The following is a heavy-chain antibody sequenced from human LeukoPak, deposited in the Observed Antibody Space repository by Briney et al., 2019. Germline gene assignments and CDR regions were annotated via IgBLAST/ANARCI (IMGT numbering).Heavy chain of an antibody. J-gene: IGHJ3*02. V-gene: IGHV7-4-1*02. CDR2: INTNTGNP. CDR3: ARDRNYYDSSEDAFDI. D-gene: IGHD3-22*01. CDR1: GGTFSSYA. Sequence: SVKVSCKASGGTFSSYAISWVRQAPGQGLEWMGWINTNTGNPTYAQGFTGRFVFSLDTSVSTAYLQISSPKAEDTAVYYCARDRNYYDSSEDAFDIWGQGTMVTVSS.